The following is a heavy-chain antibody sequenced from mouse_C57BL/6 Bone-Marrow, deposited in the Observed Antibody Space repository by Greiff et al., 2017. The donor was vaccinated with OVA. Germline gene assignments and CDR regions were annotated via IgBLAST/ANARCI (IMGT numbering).Heavy chain of an antibody. Sequence: DVKLEESGGGLVQPGGSLKLSCAASGFTFSDYYMYWVRQTPEKRLEWVAYISNGGGSTYYPDSVKGRFTISRDNAKNTLYLQMSRLKSEDTAMYYCARHVTVLNYADAMDYWGQGTSVTVSS. CDR3: ARHVTVLNYADAMDY. J-gene: IGHJ4*01. V-gene: IGHV5-12*01. D-gene: IGHD2-1*01. CDR2: ISNGGGST. CDR1: GFTFSDYY.